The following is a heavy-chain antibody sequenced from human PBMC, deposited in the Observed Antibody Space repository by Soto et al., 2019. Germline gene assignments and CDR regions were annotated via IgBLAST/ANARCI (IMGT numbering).Heavy chain of an antibody. CDR2: IIPIFGTA. Sequence: SVKVSCKASGGTFSSYAISWVRQAPGQGLEWMGGIIPIFGTANYAQKFQGRVTITADESTSTAYMELSSLRSEDTAVYYCARDGELEWLLFPDAFDIWGQGTMVTVSS. V-gene: IGHV1-69*01. D-gene: IGHD3-3*01. J-gene: IGHJ3*02. CDR3: ARDGELEWLLFPDAFDI. CDR1: GGTFSSYA.